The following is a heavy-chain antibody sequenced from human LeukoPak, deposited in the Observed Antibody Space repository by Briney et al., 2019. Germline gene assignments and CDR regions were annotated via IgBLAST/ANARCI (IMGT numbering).Heavy chain of an antibody. CDR2: IIPILGIA. Sequence: SVKVSCKASGYTFTGYHMHWVRQAPGQGLEWMGRIIPILGIANYAQKFQGRVTITADKSTSTAYMELSSLRSEDTAVYYCARGLVSTSCSRYCAFDIWGQGTMVTVSS. CDR3: ARGLVSTSCSRYCAFDI. D-gene: IGHD2-2*01. V-gene: IGHV1-69*04. CDR1: GYTFTGYH. J-gene: IGHJ3*02.